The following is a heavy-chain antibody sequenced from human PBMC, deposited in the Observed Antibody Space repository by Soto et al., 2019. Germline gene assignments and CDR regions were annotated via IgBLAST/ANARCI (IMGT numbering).Heavy chain of an antibody. Sequence: SQTLSLTPAISGDSVSSKSAACKWIRQSPSRGLEWLGRTYYRTKWSTDYALSVRSRLTINQDTSKNQFSLQLKSVTAEDTVVYHCTRALSVRYDFWGQGTLVTVSS. J-gene: IGHJ4*02. CDR2: TYYRTKWST. CDR1: GDSVSSKSAA. V-gene: IGHV6-1*01. CDR3: TRALSVRYDF. D-gene: IGHD3-3*01.